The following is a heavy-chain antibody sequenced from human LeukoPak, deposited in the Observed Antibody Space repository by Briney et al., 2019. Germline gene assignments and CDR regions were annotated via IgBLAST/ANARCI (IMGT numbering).Heavy chain of an antibody. Sequence: SETLSLTCTVSGGSTSNTSYYWGWIRQPPGKGLEWIGSIYYSGSTYYNPSLKSRVTISVDTSKGQFSLKLSSVTAADTAVYYCASHSSYVSPFRSWGRGPLVTVSP. CDR1: GGSTSNTSYY. J-gene: IGHJ5*02. CDR3: ASHSSYVSPFRS. D-gene: IGHD3-10*02. CDR2: IYYSGST. V-gene: IGHV4-39*01.